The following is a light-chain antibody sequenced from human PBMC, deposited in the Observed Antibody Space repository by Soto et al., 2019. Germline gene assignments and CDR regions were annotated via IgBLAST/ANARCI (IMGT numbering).Light chain of an antibody. V-gene: IGKV3-20*01. CDR3: LHYGNSPGT. J-gene: IGKJ1*01. Sequence: EIVLTQSPGTLSLSPGESATLSCRASQSVSSNFLAWYQQKPGQAPRLLIYAASSRATGIPDRFGGSESGTDFTLAISRLEPEDFAVYYCLHYGNSPGTFGQGTKVEIK. CDR1: QSVSSNF. CDR2: AAS.